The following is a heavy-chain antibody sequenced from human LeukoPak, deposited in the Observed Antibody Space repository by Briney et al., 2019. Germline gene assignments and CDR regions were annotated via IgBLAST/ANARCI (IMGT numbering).Heavy chain of an antibody. V-gene: IGHV3-23*01. J-gene: IGHJ6*03. D-gene: IGHD5-12*01. CDR2: ISGSGGST. CDR1: GFTFDDYG. CDR3: AKGGYSGYDPGEYYYMDV. Sequence: GGSLKLSCAASGFTFDDYGMSWVRQAPGKGLEWVSAISGSGGSTYYADSVKGRFTISRDNSKNTLYLQMNSLRAEDTAVYYCAKGGYSGYDPGEYYYMDVWGKGTTVTVSS.